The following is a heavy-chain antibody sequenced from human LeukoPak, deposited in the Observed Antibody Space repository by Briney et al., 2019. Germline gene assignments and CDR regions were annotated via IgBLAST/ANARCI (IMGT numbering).Heavy chain of an antibody. V-gene: IGHV3-43*01. CDR3: ARGSHRRYSSSWYSL. Sequence: GGSLRLSCAASGFAFGHYTMHWVRQAPGKGLEWVSLISWDGGNTYYANSVKGRFTISRDNSKNTLYLQMGSLTTEDMAVYYCARGSHRRYSSSWYSLWGQGTLVTVSS. CDR1: GFAFGHYT. D-gene: IGHD6-13*01. J-gene: IGHJ4*02. CDR2: ISWDGGNT.